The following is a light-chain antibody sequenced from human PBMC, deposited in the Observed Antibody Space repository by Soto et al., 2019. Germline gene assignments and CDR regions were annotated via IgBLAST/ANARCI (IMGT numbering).Light chain of an antibody. J-gene: IGKJ4*01. CDR2: DAS. CDR1: QSVSGY. V-gene: IGKV3-11*01. CDR3: QQRSNWPFT. Sequence: EIVLTQSPATLSMSPGNRATLSCRASQSVSGYFAWYQQKPGQAPRLLIYDASNRATGIPARFSGSGSGTDFTLTITSLEPEDFAVYYCQQRSNWPFTFGGGTKVEI.